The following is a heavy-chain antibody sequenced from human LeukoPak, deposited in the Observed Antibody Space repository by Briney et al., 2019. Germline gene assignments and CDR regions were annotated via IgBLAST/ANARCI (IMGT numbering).Heavy chain of an antibody. CDR3: ARVSYYYGSGSYRPTAVYYFDY. Sequence: GGSLRLSCAASGFTFSSYWMHWVRQAPGKGLVWVSRINSDGSSTSYADSVKGRFTISRDNAKNTLYLQMNSLRAEDTAVYYCARVSYYYGSGSYRPTAVYYFDYWGQGTLVTVSS. V-gene: IGHV3-74*01. CDR1: GFTFSSYW. J-gene: IGHJ4*02. D-gene: IGHD3-10*01. CDR2: INSDGSST.